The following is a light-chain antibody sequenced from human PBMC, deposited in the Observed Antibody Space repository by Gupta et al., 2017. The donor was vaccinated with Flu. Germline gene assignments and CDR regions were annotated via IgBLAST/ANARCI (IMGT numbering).Light chain of an antibody. Sequence: QLVLTQSPSASASLGASVTLTCTLTSGHSTYAISWHQQQPKKGPRFLMKLNSDGSHKKGDGIPDRFSGSSSGADRYLVISSLQAEDEADYYCQTWCTGVGEVFGGGTKLTVV. CDR3: QTWCTGVGEV. V-gene: IGLV4-69*01. J-gene: IGLJ3*02. CDR1: SGHSTYA. CDR2: LNSDGSH.